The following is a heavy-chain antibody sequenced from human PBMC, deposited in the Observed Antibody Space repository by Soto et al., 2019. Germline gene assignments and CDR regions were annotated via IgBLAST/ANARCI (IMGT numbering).Heavy chain of an antibody. V-gene: IGHV1-58*01. CDR3: AAVAGIQLWPYFDY. CDR1: GFAFTSSA. J-gene: IGHJ4*02. D-gene: IGHD5-18*01. Sequence: SVKVSCKASGFAFTSSAVQWVRQARGQRLEWIGWIVVGSGNTNYAQKFQERVTITRDMSTSTAYMELSSLRSEDTAVYYCAAVAGIQLWPYFDYWGQGTLVTVSS. CDR2: IVVGSGNT.